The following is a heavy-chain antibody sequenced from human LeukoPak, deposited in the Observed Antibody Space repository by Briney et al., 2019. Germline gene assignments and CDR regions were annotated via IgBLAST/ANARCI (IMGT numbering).Heavy chain of an antibody. CDR3: AIKRIYGNPFDY. CDR2: FHPSSGGA. CDR1: AYTFSDYY. D-gene: IGHD2/OR15-2a*01. Sequence: ASVKVSCKSSAYTFSDYYVHWVRQAPGQGLEWMGWFHPSSGGAGYAQKFQGRVIMTRDTSISTAYMQLTRLTSDDTAAYYCAIKRIYGNPFDYWGQGTLVTVSS. J-gene: IGHJ4*02. V-gene: IGHV1-2*02.